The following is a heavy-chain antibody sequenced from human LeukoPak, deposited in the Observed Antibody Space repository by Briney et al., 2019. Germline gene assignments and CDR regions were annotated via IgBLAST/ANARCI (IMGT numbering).Heavy chain of an antibody. CDR1: GYTFIGYF. CDR3: ARAPFKIATIFGVVEPYYYYYYMDV. CDR2: INPNSGDT. J-gene: IGHJ6*03. Sequence: ASVKVSCKASGYTFIGYFMHWVRQAPGQGLEWMGWINPNSGDTNYAQKFQGRVTMTGDTSISTVYMELSRLRSDDTAVYYCARAPFKIATIFGVVEPYYYYYYMDVWGKGTTVTVSS. D-gene: IGHD3-3*01. V-gene: IGHV1-2*02.